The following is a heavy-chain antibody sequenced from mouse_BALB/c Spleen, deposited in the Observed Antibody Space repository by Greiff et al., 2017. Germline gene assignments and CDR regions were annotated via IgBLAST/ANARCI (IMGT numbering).Heavy chain of an antibody. CDR3: ARDRGYYAY. CDR2: INSNGGST. D-gene: IGHD3-1*01. V-gene: IGHV5-6-3*01. Sequence: EVKLMESGGGLVQPGGSLKLSCAASGFTFSSYGMSWVRQTPDKRLELVATINSNGGSTYYPDSVKGRFTISRDNAKNTLYLQMSSLKSEDTAMYYCARDRGYYAYWGQGTTLTVSS. CDR1: GFTFSSYG. J-gene: IGHJ2*01.